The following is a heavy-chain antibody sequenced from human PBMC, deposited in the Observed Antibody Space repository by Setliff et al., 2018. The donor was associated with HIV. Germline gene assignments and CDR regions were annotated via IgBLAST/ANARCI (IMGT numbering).Heavy chain of an antibody. V-gene: IGHV1-18*01. CDR3: ARDSEWGSYIFWTFDI. CDR1: GYTFTSYG. D-gene: IGHD1-26*01. Sequence: GASVKVSCKASGYTFTSYGISWVRQAPGQGLEWMGWTSAYNGNTNYAQKLQGRVTMTTDTSTSTAYRELRSLRSDDTAVYYCARDSEWGSYIFWTFDIWGQGTMVTVSS. J-gene: IGHJ3*02. CDR2: TSAYNGNT.